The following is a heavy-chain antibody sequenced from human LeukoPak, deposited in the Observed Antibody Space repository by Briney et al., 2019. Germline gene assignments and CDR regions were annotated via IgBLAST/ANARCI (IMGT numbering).Heavy chain of an antibody. V-gene: IGHV4-61*02. J-gene: IGHJ4*02. Sequence: SETLSLTCTVSGGSISSGSYYWSWIRQPAGKGLEWIGRIYTSGSTNYNPSLKSRVTMSVDTSKNQFSLKLSSVTAADTAVYYCARTNSVAGTFVDYWGQGTLVTVSS. CDR1: GGSISSGSYY. CDR3: ARTNSVAGTFVDY. D-gene: IGHD6-19*01. CDR2: IYTSGST.